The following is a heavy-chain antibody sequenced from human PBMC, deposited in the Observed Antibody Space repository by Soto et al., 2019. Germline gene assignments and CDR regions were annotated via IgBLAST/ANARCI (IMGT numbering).Heavy chain of an antibody. CDR1: GGTFNNYP. CDR3: ARGRGYSGDDHYYYFDMDV. D-gene: IGHD5-12*01. J-gene: IGHJ6*02. CDR2: SIPIFGTA. V-gene: IGHV1-69*13. Sequence: SVKVSCKASGGTFNNYPITWVREAPGEGLEWMGGSIPIFGTANYAQKFQGRVTISVDESTSTAYMELSSLRSEDTAVYYCARGRGYSGDDHYYYFDMDVWGQGTTVTVSS.